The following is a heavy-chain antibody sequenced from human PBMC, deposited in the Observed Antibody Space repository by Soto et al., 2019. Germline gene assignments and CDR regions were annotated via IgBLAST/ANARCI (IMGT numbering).Heavy chain of an antibody. CDR3: VSRSNYMDA. Sequence: QVQLVPSEAEVKKPGSSVKVSCKASGYTFTGYGISWVRQAPGQGLEAMVWISADNGNTKSAKDLQGRVAMTIDTCTSTDYMELRSLRSEDTAVYYCVSRSNYMDAGGEGPTVTVSS. CDR2: ISADNGNT. V-gene: IGHV1-18*01. CDR1: GYTFTGYG. J-gene: IGHJ6*03.